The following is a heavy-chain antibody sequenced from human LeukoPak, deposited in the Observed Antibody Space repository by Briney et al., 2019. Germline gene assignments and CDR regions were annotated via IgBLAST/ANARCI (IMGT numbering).Heavy chain of an antibody. CDR3: AREQGVRGVMAFDY. J-gene: IGHJ4*02. CDR1: GFTVSSNY. V-gene: IGHV3-66*01. CDR2: IYSGDST. D-gene: IGHD3-10*01. Sequence: GGSLRLSCAASGFTVSSNYMSWVRQAPGKGLEWVSIIYSGDSTYYADSVKGRFTISRNNSKNTLYLQMNSLRAEDTAVYYCAREQGVRGVMAFDYWGQGTLVTVSS.